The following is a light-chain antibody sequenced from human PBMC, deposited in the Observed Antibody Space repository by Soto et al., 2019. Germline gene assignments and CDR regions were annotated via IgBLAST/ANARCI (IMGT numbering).Light chain of an antibody. J-gene: IGKJ5*01. CDR1: QSVGSF. CDR3: QQRNSWPPTFT. Sequence: ELVLTQSPATLSLSPGARATLSCRASQSVGSFLAWYQQKPGQAPSLLIYDTSIRATGIPARFSGSWSWTDFTLTISSLEPEDFAVYYWQQRNSWPPTFTFGQVTRLEI. CDR2: DTS. V-gene: IGKV3-11*01.